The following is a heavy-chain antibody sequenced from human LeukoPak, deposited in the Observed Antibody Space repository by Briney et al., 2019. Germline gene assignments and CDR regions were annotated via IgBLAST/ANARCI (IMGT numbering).Heavy chain of an antibody. CDR3: ARGRARTYYCDSSGYYVGSAFDI. D-gene: IGHD3-22*01. CDR2: ISSSSSYI. J-gene: IGHJ3*02. Sequence: PGGSLRPACAASGFTFSSYGINCVRQAPGKWLEWVSSISSSSSYIYYADSVKGPFSISRDNAKNSLYLQMNSLRAEDTAVYYCARGRARTYYCDSSGYYVGSAFDIWGQGTMVTVSS. CDR1: GFTFSSYG. V-gene: IGHV3-21*01.